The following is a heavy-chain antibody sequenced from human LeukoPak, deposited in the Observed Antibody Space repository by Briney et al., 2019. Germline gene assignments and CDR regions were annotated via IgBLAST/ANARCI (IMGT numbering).Heavy chain of an antibody. J-gene: IGHJ4*02. Sequence: ASVKVSCKASGYTFDSFGISWVRQAPGQGLEWMGWISVGNGNTKYPQKMQGRVTLSTDTSTSTAYMELRGLRFDDTAVYYCARDLLAVPGRFDSWGQGSLVTVSS. V-gene: IGHV1-18*01. CDR2: ISVGNGNT. D-gene: IGHD3-3*01. CDR1: GYTFDSFG. CDR3: ARDLLAVPGRFDS.